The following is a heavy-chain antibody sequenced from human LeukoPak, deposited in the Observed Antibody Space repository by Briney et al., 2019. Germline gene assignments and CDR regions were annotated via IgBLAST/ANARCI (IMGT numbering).Heavy chain of an antibody. Sequence: GGSLRLSCSASGFIFTTCAMSWVRQAPGKGLEWVSSTSGSGETTYYLASVKGRFTISRDNPNNAVFLQMTGLTVEDTAVYFCTKDTYFYGSATYSSDFWGPGTLVTVSS. D-gene: IGHD3-10*01. CDR3: TKDTYFYGSATYSSDF. CDR2: TSGSGETT. V-gene: IGHV3-23*01. J-gene: IGHJ4*01. CDR1: GFIFTTCA.